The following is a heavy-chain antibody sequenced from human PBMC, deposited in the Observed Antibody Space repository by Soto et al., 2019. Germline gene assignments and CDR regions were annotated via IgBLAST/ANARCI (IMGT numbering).Heavy chain of an antibody. CDR3: ARANYYGSPGDFDY. V-gene: IGHV3-48*01. CDR2: ISSSSSTI. Sequence: GGSLRLPCAASGFTXSSYSMNWVRQAPGKGLEWVSYISSSSSTIYYADSVKGRFTISRDNAKNSLYLQMNSLRAEDTAVYYCARANYYGSPGDFDYWGQGTLVTVSS. CDR1: GFTXSSYS. J-gene: IGHJ4*02. D-gene: IGHD3-10*01.